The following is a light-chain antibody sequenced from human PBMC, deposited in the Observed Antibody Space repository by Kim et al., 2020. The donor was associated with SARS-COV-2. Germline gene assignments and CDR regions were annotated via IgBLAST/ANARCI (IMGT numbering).Light chain of an antibody. CDR2: QDK. CDR3: QSWDSSTVV. Sequence: EAPGQADNITCFGHKMGDKYVSWYQQKTGQSPLLVIYQDKKRPSGIPERFSGSNSGNTATLTISGTQALDEADYYCQSWDSSTVVFGGGTQLTVL. CDR1: KMGDKY. J-gene: IGLJ3*02. V-gene: IGLV3-1*01.